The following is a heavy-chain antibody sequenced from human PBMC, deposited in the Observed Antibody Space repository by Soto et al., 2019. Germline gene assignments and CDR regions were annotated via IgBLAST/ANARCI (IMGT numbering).Heavy chain of an antibody. CDR3: ARTDRDFYGLDV. CDR2: ISAAGDP. V-gene: IGHV3-13*05. CDR1: GFXFRNYD. J-gene: IGHJ6*02. Sequence: EVQLVESGGGLVQPGGSLRLSCEASGFXFRNYDMHWVRQGTGKGLEWVSGISAAGDPDYADSVEGRFTISRENAQNSFFLQMNSLXVGDTAVYYCARTDRDFYGLDVWGQGTTVIVSS.